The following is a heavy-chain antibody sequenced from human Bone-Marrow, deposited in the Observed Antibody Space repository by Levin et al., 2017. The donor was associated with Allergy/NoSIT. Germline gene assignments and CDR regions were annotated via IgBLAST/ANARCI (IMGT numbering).Heavy chain of an antibody. CDR3: ARVGFDATGFYSFFDY. V-gene: IGHV5-51*01. CDR2: IYPGDSST. J-gene: IGHJ4*02. D-gene: IGHD1-26*01. Sequence: RGESLKISCKGSGYTFSNYWIGWVRQMPGKGLEWMGIIYPGDSSTTYSPSFQGHVSISADKSNTIAYLQWSRLKASDSGIYYCARVGFDATGFYSFFDYWGQGTLVTVSS. CDR1: GYTFSNYW.